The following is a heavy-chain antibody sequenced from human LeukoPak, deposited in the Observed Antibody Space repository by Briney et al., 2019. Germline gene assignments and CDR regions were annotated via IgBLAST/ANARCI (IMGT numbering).Heavy chain of an antibody. CDR1: GFTFSTYW. Sequence: GGSLRLSCAASGFTFSTYWMHWVRQVPGKGLVWVSRIKTDGTSTSYADSVKGRFTISRDNAKNTLYLQMNSLRVEDTAVYYCARDFADWGQGTLVTVSS. CDR3: ARDFAD. V-gene: IGHV3-74*01. J-gene: IGHJ4*02. CDR2: IKTDGTST.